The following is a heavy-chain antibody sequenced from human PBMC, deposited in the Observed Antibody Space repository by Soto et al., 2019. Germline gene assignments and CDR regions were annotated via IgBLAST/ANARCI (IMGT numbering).Heavy chain of an antibody. V-gene: IGHV4-39*01. Sequence: SETLSLTCTVSGGSISSSSYYWGWIRQPPGKGLEWIGSIYYSGSTYYNPSLKSRVTISVDTSKNQFSLKLSSVTAADTAVYYCASTRSLVLNYYYYYMDVWGKGTTVTVSS. D-gene: IGHD4-17*01. CDR3: ASTRSLVLNYYYYYMDV. J-gene: IGHJ6*03. CDR1: GGSISSSSYY. CDR2: IYYSGST.